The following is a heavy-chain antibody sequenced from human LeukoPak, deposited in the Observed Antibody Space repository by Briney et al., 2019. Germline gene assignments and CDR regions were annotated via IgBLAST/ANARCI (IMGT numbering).Heavy chain of an antibody. V-gene: IGHV4-59*08. CDR3: ARGRGFDL. CDR1: GGSINSYH. CDR2: IYYSGST. J-gene: IGHJ2*01. Sequence: SETLSLTCTVSGGSINSYHWSWIRQPPGKGLEWIGYIYYSGSTNYNPSLKSRVTISVDTSKNQFSLKLSSVTAADTAVYYCARGRGFDLWGRGTLVTVSS.